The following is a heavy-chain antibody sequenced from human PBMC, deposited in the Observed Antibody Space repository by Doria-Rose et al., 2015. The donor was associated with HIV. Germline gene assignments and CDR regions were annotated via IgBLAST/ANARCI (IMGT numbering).Heavy chain of an antibody. D-gene: IGHD6-13*01. CDR1: GVSLSSPGMG. CDR2: NFSDDER. V-gene: IGHV2-26*01. CDR3: ARIKSSRWYHKYYFDF. Sequence: ESSPVLVKPTETLTLTCTVSGVSLSSPGMGVSWIRQPPGKALEWLANNFSDDERSYKTSLKSRLTISRGTSKSQVVLTMTDMDPMDTATYYCARIKSSRWYHKYYFDFWGQGTLVIVSA. J-gene: IGHJ4*02.